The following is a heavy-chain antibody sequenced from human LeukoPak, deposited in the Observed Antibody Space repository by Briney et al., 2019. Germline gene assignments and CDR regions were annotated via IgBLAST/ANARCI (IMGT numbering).Heavy chain of an antibody. Sequence: PGGSLRLSCEASGFTFLNYAMSWVLQAPGKGLQWVSGISGRDDTTYYTDSPEGSTYYTNSAEGRFTISRDNSKNTVYLQIDSLGVEDTAVYYCAKCMSATGVCLNFDSWGQGILVTVSS. V-gene: IGHV3-23*01. D-gene: IGHD2-21*02. J-gene: IGHJ4*02. CDR1: GFTFLNYA. CDR2: ISGRDDTTYYTDSPEGST. CDR3: AKCMSATGVCLNFDS.